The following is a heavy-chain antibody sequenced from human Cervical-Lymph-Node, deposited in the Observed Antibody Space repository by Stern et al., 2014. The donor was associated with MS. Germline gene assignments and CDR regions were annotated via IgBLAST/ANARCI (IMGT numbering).Heavy chain of an antibody. D-gene: IGHD3-22*01. CDR2: ISGYNGNT. V-gene: IGHV1-18*01. CDR3: ARFYYDKSFDI. J-gene: IGHJ3*02. CDR1: GYTLISHD. Sequence: QVQLVQSGAEAKKTGASVKVACKASGYTLISHDITWVRQAPGQGLVWMGWISGYNGNTKYAQSLQGRVTMTTNTSSSPAYMELRSLKPDDTAMYYCARFYYDKSFDIWGQGTMVTVSS.